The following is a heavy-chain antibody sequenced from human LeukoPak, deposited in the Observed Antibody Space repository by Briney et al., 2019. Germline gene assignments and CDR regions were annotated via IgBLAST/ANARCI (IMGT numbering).Heavy chain of an antibody. V-gene: IGHV1-18*01. Sequence: ASVKVSCKAPGGTFSSYAISWVRQAPGQGLEWVGWIRGDNGNTNYAQKLQGRVTMTTDTSTSTAYMELRSLGSDETAVYYCARVDLLTGYYFFDYWGQGTLVTVSS. J-gene: IGHJ4*02. CDR2: IRGDNGNT. CDR1: GGTFSSYA. CDR3: ARVDLLTGYYFFDY. D-gene: IGHD3-9*01.